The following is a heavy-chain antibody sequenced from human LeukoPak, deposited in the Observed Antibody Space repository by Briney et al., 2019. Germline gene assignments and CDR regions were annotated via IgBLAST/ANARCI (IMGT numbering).Heavy chain of an antibody. CDR3: ARDQEGFDY. V-gene: IGHV1-46*01. J-gene: IGHJ4*02. CDR2: IYPRDGST. Sequence: ASVKVSFKASGYTFTSNYIHWVRQAPGQGVAWMGMIYPRDGSTSYAQKFQGRVTVTRDTSTSTVHMELSGLRSEDTAVYYCARDQEGFDYWGQGTLVTVSS. CDR1: GYTFTSNY.